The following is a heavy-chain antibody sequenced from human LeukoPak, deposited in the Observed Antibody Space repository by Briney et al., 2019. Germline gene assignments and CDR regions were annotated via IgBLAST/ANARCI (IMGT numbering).Heavy chain of an antibody. CDR3: AGDGYKTNWYFDL. CDR2: INHSGNT. D-gene: IGHD5-24*01. J-gene: IGHJ2*01. Sequence: SETLSLTCAVSGGSISSSNWWSWVRQPPGKGLEWLGEINHSGNTNYNPSLKSRVTISVDTSKNQFSLKLSSVTAADTAVYYCAGDGYKTNWYFDLWGRGTLVTVSS. CDR1: GGSISSSNW. V-gene: IGHV4-4*02.